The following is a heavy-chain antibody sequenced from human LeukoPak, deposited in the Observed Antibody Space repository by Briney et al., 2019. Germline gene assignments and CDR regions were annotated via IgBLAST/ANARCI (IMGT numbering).Heavy chain of an antibody. D-gene: IGHD2-21*01. V-gene: IGHV3-7*01. CDR2: IKEDGSAK. J-gene: IGHJ4*02. CDR3: TRGTGCSGGACYSFYDY. Sequence: PGGSLRLSCAASGFTFSSYWMTWVRQAPGQGLEWVANIKEDGSAKYHVDSVKGRFTISRDNAKNSLYLQMNSLRVEDTAVYYCTRGTGCSGGACYSFYDYWGQGTLVTVSS. CDR1: GFTFSSYW.